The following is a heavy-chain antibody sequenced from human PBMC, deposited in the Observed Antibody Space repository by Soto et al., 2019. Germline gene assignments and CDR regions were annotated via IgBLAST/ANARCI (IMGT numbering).Heavy chain of an antibody. CDR2: IYYNGST. CDR3: ARQLGWGYYFDS. J-gene: IGHJ4*02. V-gene: IGHV4-59*01. Sequence: SETLSLTCTVSGGSISSYYWSWIRQPQGKGMEWIGYIYYNGSTNYNPSLKSPVTVAVDTSKNQFYLKLRSVTAADTAVYYCARQLGWGYYFDSWGQGTLVTVSS. CDR1: GGSISSYY. D-gene: IGHD1-1*01.